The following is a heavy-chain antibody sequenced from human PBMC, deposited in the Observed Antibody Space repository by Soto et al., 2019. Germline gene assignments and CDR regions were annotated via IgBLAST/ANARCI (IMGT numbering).Heavy chain of an antibody. CDR1: GYTFTGYY. D-gene: IGHD1-26*01. Sequence: VPVKVSCKDSGYTFTGYYMHWVGPAEGQGLEWMGWINSNSGGTNYAQKFQGRVTMTRDTSISTAYMELRRLRSDDTAVKYCARDGFPLWVGWFDPWGPGTLVTVSS. J-gene: IGHJ5*02. CDR2: INSNSGGT. V-gene: IGHV1-2*02. CDR3: ARDGFPLWVGWFDP.